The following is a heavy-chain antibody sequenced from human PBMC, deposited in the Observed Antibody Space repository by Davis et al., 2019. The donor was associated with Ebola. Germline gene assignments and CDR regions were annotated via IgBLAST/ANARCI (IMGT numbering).Heavy chain of an antibody. CDR1: GFTFSSYW. J-gene: IGHJ4*02. V-gene: IGHV3-74*01. Sequence: GESLKISCAASGFTFSSYWMHWVRQAPGKGLVWVSRINSDGSSTSYADSVKGRFTISRDNAKNTLYLQKNSLRAEDTAVYYCARDLGSTQWLVQEVFDYWGQGTLVTVSS. D-gene: IGHD6-19*01. CDR3: ARDLGSTQWLVQEVFDY. CDR2: INSDGSST.